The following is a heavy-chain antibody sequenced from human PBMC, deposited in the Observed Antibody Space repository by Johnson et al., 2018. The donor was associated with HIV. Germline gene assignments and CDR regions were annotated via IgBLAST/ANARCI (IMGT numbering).Heavy chain of an antibody. V-gene: IGHV3-15*01. J-gene: IGHJ3*02. CDR1: GFTFDYYG. CDR2: IKRKTDGGTT. Sequence: VQLVESGGGVVRPGGSLRLSCAASGFTFDYYGMSWVRQAPGKGLEWVGRIKRKTDGGTTDYAAPVKGKFTISRDDSKNTLDLEMNSLKTEDTAVYYCTTADSVGTFDIWGQGTMVTVS. CDR3: TTADSVGTFDI. D-gene: IGHD5/OR15-5a*01.